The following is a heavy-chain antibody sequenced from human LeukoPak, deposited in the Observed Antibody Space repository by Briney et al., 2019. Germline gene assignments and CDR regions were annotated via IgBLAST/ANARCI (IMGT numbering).Heavy chain of an antibody. J-gene: IGHJ4*02. CDR1: GFTFSSNY. Sequence: GGSLRLSCAASGFTFSSNYMNWVHQAPGKGLEWVSLIYSGGSTYYADSVMGRFTISRDNSKSTLYLQMNSLRAEDTAVYYCARGDNSLFDYWGQGTLVTVSS. D-gene: IGHD4-23*01. CDR3: ARGDNSLFDY. V-gene: IGHV3-53*01. CDR2: IYSGGST.